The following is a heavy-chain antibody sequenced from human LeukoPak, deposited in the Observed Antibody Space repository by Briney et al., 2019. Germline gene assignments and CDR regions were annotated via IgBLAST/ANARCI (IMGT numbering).Heavy chain of an antibody. Sequence: ASVKVSCKASGYTFTSCAMHWVRQAPGQRLEWMGWINAGNGNTKYSQKFQGRVTITRDTSASTAYMELSSLRSEDTAVYSCARGVATNRYYFDYWGQGTLVTVSS. J-gene: IGHJ4*02. CDR3: ARGVATNRYYFDY. D-gene: IGHD5-12*01. V-gene: IGHV1-3*01. CDR2: INAGNGNT. CDR1: GYTFTSCA.